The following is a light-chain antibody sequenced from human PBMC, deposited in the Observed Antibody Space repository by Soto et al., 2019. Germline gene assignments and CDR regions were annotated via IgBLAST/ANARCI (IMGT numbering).Light chain of an antibody. J-gene: IGKJ2*01. CDR1: QNVNSD. V-gene: IGKV3-15*01. CDR2: GAS. Sequence: PGARVTLSCRASQNVNSDLAWYQQKPGQAPRILIYGASTRATDIPARISGSGSGTDFTLTINGLQSEDFAVYYCQQYNKWPPLYTFGQGTKLEIK. CDR3: QQYNKWPPLYT.